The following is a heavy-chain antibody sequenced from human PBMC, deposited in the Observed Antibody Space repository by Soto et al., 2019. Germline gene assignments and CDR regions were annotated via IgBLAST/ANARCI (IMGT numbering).Heavy chain of an antibody. D-gene: IGHD2-21*01. Sequence: QVQLQESGPGLVKPSQTLSLTCTVSGGSISSGGYYWSWIRQHPGKGLEWIGYIYYSGSTYYNPSLKSRVTISVDTSXXXFXXXXXXXXXXXXXXXXXXXXXXXXXXXSPYFDYWGQGTLVTVSS. CDR1: GGSISSGGYY. CDR2: IYYSGST. J-gene: IGHJ4*02. CDR3: XXXXXXXXXXXSPYFDY. V-gene: IGHV4-31*03.